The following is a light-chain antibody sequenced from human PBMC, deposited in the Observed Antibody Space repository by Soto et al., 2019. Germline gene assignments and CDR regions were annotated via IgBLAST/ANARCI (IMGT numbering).Light chain of an antibody. J-gene: IGLJ1*01. CDR3: AAWDDSLNGQV. V-gene: IGLV1-44*01. Sequence: VLSDPPSASGTPGHRVTISFSGSSSNIGSNTVSWYQQLPGTAPKLVIYSNDQRPSGVPDRFSGSKSGTSVSLAISGLQSEDEADYYCAAWDDSLNGQVFGTGTKVTVL. CDR1: SSNIGSNT. CDR2: SND.